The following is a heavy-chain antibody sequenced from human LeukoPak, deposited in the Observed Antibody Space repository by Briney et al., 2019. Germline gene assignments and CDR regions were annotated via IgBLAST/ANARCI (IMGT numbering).Heavy chain of an antibody. D-gene: IGHD4-17*01. V-gene: IGHV3-23*01. Sequence: PGGSLRLSCAASGFTFNSYAMSWVRQAPGKGLEWVSSISSSGGSTYYVDSVKGRFTISRDNSKNTLYLQMNSLRAEDTALYYCAESPMTRVTTGGFDFWGQGTLVTVSS. CDR1: GFTFNSYA. CDR3: AESPMTRVTTGGFDF. CDR2: ISSSGGST. J-gene: IGHJ4*02.